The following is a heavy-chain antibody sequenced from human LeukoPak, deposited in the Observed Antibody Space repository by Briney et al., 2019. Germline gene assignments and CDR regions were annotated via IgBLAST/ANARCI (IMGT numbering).Heavy chain of an antibody. Sequence: GGSLRLSCAASGFTFSSYAMSWVRQAPGKGLEWVSAISGSGGNTYFADSVKGRFTISRDSSKNTLFLQMNSLRAEDTAVYYCAIDSRSTWHFDYWGQGTLVTVSS. V-gene: IGHV3-23*01. D-gene: IGHD2-2*01. CDR3: AIDSRSTWHFDY. J-gene: IGHJ4*02. CDR2: ISGSGGNT. CDR1: GFTFSSYA.